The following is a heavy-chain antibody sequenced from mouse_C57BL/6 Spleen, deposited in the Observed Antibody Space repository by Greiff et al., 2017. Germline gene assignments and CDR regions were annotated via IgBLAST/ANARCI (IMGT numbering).Heavy chain of an antibody. J-gene: IGHJ3*01. D-gene: IGHD2-5*01. Sequence: VQLQQSGAELVKPGASVKISCKASGYAFSSYWMNWVKQRPGKGLEWIGQIYPGDGDTNYNGKFKGKATLTADKSSSTAYMQLSSLTSEDSAVYFCARSAYSNYVWFAYWGQGTLVTVSA. CDR1: GYAFSSYW. CDR3: ARSAYSNYVWFAY. CDR2: IYPGDGDT. V-gene: IGHV1-80*01.